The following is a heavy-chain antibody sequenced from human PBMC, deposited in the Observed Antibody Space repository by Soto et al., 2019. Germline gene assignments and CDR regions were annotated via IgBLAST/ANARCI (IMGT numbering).Heavy chain of an antibody. V-gene: IGHV1-69*04. J-gene: IGHJ3*02. CDR2: IIPILGIA. CDR1: GGTFSSYT. D-gene: IGHD2-2*01. Sequence: SVKVSCKASGGTFSSYTISWVRQAPGQGLEWMGRIIPILGIANYAKKFQGRVTITADKSTSTAYMELSSLRSEDTAVYYCARDPGIVVVPAAMGAFDIWGQGTMVTVSS. CDR3: ARDPGIVVVPAAMGAFDI.